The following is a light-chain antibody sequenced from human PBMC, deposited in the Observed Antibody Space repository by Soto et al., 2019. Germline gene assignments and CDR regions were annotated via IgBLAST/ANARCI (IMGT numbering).Light chain of an antibody. J-gene: IGKJ5*01. Sequence: DIQFTQSPSFLSASVGDRVTITCRATQGIRSYLVWYQQQPGKAPNLLIYAAFTSQSGVPSRFSGSGAGTECTRTISSLQPEDVATDYCRQFNSSTFTFGQGTRLEIK. CDR1: QGIRSY. CDR2: AAF. V-gene: IGKV1-9*01. CDR3: RQFNSSTFT.